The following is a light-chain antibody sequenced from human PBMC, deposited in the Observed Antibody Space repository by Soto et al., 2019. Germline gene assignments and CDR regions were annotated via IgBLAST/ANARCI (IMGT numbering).Light chain of an antibody. CDR1: SSDIGTYKY. CDR3: SSYTTXXTVX. Sequence: QSALTQPASVSGSPGQSITISCTGTSSDIGTYKYVSWFQHXXXXAPKLIIFEVSNRPSGISDRFSGFKSANTAYLTISGXXPEDEADYHCSSYTTXXTVXFGGGTKLTVL. V-gene: IGLV2-14*01. CDR2: EVS. J-gene: IGLJ2*01.